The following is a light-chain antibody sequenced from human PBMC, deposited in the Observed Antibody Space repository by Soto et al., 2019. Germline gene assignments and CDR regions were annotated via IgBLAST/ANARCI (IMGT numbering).Light chain of an antibody. Sequence: AIQFTQSPSSLSASVGDRVTITCRASQAISSSLAWYQQKPGKPPKLLIFDASTLESGVPSRFSGSGSGTDFTLTISSLQPEDFATYYCQQFNDYPLTFGGGTKVDIK. CDR1: QAISSS. CDR2: DAS. V-gene: IGKV1D-13*01. CDR3: QQFNDYPLT. J-gene: IGKJ4*01.